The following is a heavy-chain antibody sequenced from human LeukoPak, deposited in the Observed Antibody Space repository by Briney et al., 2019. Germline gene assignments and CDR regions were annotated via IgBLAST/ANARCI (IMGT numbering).Heavy chain of an antibody. V-gene: IGHV3-53*01. D-gene: IGHD3-16*02. Sequence: GGPLRLSCAASGFAVSSNSMSWVRQAPGKGLEWVSVIYSGDKTYYADSVKGRFTISRDISKNTLYLQMNSLRAEDTAVYYCAKSPALRLGELSSYLFDYWGQGTLVTVSS. J-gene: IGHJ4*02. CDR1: GFAVSSNS. CDR3: AKSPALRLGELSSYLFDY. CDR2: IYSGDKT.